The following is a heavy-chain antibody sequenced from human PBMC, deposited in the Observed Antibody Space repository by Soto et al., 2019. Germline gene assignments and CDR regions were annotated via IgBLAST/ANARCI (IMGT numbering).Heavy chain of an antibody. J-gene: IGHJ5*02. V-gene: IGHV4-34*01. Sequence: ASETLSLTCTVSGGSISSYYWSWIRQPPGKGLEWIGEINHSGSTNYNPSPKSRVTISVDTSKNQFSLKLSSVTAADTAVYYCARAAANSRWFDPWGQGTLVTVSS. CDR2: INHSGST. CDR3: ARAAANSRWFDP. D-gene: IGHD6-13*01. CDR1: GGSISSYY.